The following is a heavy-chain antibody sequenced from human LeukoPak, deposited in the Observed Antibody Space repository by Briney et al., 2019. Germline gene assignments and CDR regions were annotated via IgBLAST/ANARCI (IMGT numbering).Heavy chain of an antibody. CDR2: IYYSGST. J-gene: IGHJ4*02. Sequence: PSETLSLTCTVSGGSISSSSYYWGWIRQPPGKGLEWIGSIYYSGSTYYNPSLKSRVTISVDTSKNQFPLKLSSVTAADTAVYYCARAPRDYYESSGYYWIHWGQGTLVTVSS. D-gene: IGHD3-22*01. CDR1: GGSISSSSYY. V-gene: IGHV4-39*06. CDR3: ARAPRDYYESSGYYWIH.